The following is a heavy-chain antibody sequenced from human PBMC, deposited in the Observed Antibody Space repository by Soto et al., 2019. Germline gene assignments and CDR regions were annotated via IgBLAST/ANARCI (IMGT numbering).Heavy chain of an antibody. CDR2: IYWDDDK. CDR1: GFSLSTSGVG. Sequence: QITLKESGPTLVKPTQTLTLTCTFSGFSLSTSGVGVGWIRQPPGKALEWLALIYWDDDKRYSPSLKSRLTIPKDTSKNQVVLTMTNMDPVETATYYCAHTVLDSKYYSSSWSGFDPWGQGNLVTVSS. V-gene: IGHV2-5*02. CDR3: AHTVLDSKYYSSSWSGFDP. J-gene: IGHJ5*02. D-gene: IGHD6-13*01.